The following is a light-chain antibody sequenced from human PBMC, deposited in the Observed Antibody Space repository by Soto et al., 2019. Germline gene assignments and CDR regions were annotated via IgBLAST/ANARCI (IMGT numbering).Light chain of an antibody. Sequence: QSALTQPASVSGSPGQSITISCTGTSSDVGSYNLVSWYQQHPGKAPKLMIYEGSKRPSGVSNSFSGSKSCNTASLTISGLQAEDEADYYCCSYAGSSTFVFGTGTKVTV. J-gene: IGLJ1*01. CDR3: CSYAGSSTFV. CDR1: SSDVGSYNL. CDR2: EGS. V-gene: IGLV2-23*03.